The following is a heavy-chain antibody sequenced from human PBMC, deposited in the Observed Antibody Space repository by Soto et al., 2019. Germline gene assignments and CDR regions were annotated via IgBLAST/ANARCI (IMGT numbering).Heavy chain of an antibody. J-gene: IGHJ4*02. CDR2: INHSGSA. CDR1: GGSFSDYI. Sequence: QVQLQPSGAGLLKPSETLSLTCDVYGGSFSDYIWTWLRPTPGKGLEWSGQINHSGSANYNPSLTSRVTVSVPASSSQFSLELCGVTAADTAVYYCARGLISGSHYSVGWYYFYSWGQGTQVTVSS. CDR3: ARGLISGSHYSVGWYYFYS. V-gene: IGHV4-34*01. D-gene: IGHD1-26*01.